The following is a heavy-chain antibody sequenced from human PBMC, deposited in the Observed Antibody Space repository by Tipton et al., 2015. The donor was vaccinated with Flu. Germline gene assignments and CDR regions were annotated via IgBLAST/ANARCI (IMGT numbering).Heavy chain of an antibody. CDR2: INSGDGST. D-gene: IGHD2-21*01. CDR3: ARGAPLLVVAPFDY. Sequence: QLVQSGAEVKKPGSSVRISCKASGYTFANYYMHWVRQAPGQGLEWMGIINSGDGSTTNAQKFQGRVTMTRDTSTDTVYMELSSLTSEDTAVYFCARGAPLLVVAPFDYWSKGTRVTVSS. J-gene: IGHJ4*02. CDR1: GYTFANYY. V-gene: IGHV1-46*01.